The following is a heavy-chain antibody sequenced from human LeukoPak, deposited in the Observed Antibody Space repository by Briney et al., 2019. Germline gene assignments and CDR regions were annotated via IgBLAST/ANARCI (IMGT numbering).Heavy chain of an antibody. Sequence: GASVKVSCKASGGTFSSYAISGVRQAPGQGLEWMGGIIPIFGTANYAQKFQGRVTITADESTSTAYMELSSLRSEDTAVYYCARADPGDFKVVGWYFDLWGRGTLVTVSS. V-gene: IGHV1-69*13. D-gene: IGHD4-17*01. J-gene: IGHJ2*01. CDR2: IIPIFGTA. CDR3: ARADPGDFKVVGWYFDL. CDR1: GGTFSSYA.